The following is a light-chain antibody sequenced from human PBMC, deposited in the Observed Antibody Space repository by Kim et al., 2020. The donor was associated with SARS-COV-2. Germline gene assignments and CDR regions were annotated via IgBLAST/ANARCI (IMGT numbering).Light chain of an antibody. CDR3: SSYTRSSTNYV. J-gene: IGLJ1*01. CDR1: SSDVGSYTY. CDR2: AVS. V-gene: IGLV2-14*03. Sequence: SITTSCTGTSSDVGSYTYVSWYQQRPGKAPKLMIYAVSNRPSGVSNRFSGSKSGNTASLTISGLQAEDEADYYCSSYTRSSTNYVFGTGTKVTVL.